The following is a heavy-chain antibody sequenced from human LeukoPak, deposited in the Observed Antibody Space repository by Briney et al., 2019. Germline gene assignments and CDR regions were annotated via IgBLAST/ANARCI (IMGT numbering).Heavy chain of an antibody. Sequence: GGSLRLSCAASGFTFSSYGMHWVRQAPGKGLEWVAVIWYDGSNKYYADSVKGRFTISRDNSKNTLYLQMNSLRAEDTAVYYCARDIAVAGTLDAFDIWGQGTMVTVSS. V-gene: IGHV3-33*01. CDR1: GFTFSSYG. D-gene: IGHD6-19*01. CDR2: IWYDGSNK. J-gene: IGHJ3*02. CDR3: ARDIAVAGTLDAFDI.